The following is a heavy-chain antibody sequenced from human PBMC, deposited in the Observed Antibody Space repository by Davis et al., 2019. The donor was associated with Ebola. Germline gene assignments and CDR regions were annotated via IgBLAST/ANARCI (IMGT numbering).Heavy chain of an antibody. Sequence: ESLKISCVASGFTFTTSTMHWVRQPPGKGLEWIGEIYHSGSTNYNPSLKSRVTISVDKSKNQFSLKLSSVTAADTAVYYCARVGYYDSSGYNWGQGTLVTVSS. CDR2: IYHSGST. J-gene: IGHJ4*02. V-gene: IGHV4/OR15-8*01. D-gene: IGHD3-22*01. CDR1: GFTFTTSTM. CDR3: ARVGYYDSSGYN.